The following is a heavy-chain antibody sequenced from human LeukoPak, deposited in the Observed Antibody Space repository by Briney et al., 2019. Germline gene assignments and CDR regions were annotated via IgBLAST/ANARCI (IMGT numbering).Heavy chain of an antibody. D-gene: IGHD3-9*01. J-gene: IGHJ4*02. V-gene: IGHV3-21*01. CDR3: ARVTLTGYYAFDY. Sequence: GGSLTLSCAASGFTFSSYNMNWVRQAPGKGLEWVSSISSTSSNIYYADSLKGRFTISRDNAKQSLYLQMNSLRAEDTAVYYCARVTLTGYYAFDYWGQGTLVTVSS. CDR2: ISSTSSNI. CDR1: GFTFSSYN.